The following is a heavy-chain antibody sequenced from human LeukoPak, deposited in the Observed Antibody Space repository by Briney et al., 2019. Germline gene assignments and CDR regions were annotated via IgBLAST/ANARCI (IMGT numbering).Heavy chain of an antibody. J-gene: IGHJ6*03. Sequence: PGGSLRLSCAASGFTFSLNEMNWVRQAPGKGLEWVSYINGPASNIFYADSVKGRFTISRDNAKNSLYLQMNSLRVEDTAVYYCATTLSGWSPPQTSYYSYCMDVWGKGTTVTISS. CDR1: GFTFSLNE. CDR2: INGPASNI. V-gene: IGHV3-48*03. CDR3: ATTLSGWSPPQTSYYSYCMDV. D-gene: IGHD6-19*01.